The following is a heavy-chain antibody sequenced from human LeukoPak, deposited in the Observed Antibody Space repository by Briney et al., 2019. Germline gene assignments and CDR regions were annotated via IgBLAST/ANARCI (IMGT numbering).Heavy chain of an antibody. CDR1: GFAFSSYA. J-gene: IGHJ4*02. CDR3: AKGAYYYDSSGYHFDY. D-gene: IGHD3-22*01. V-gene: IGHV3-23*01. Sequence: PGGSLRLSCAASGFAFSSYAMSWVRQAPGKGLEWVSPISGGGGSTYYADSVKGRFTISRDNSKNTLYLQMNSLRAEDTAVYYCAKGAYYYDSSGYHFDYWGQGTLVTVSS. CDR2: ISGGGGST.